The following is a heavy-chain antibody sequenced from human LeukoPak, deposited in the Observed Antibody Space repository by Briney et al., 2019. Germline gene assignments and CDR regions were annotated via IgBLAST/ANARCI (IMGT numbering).Heavy chain of an antibody. D-gene: IGHD3-3*01. J-gene: IGHJ4*02. CDR3: ARPHYDFWSGPTYNFDY. CDR2: IYPGDSET. Sequence: GESLKISCKGSGYSFTSYWIGWVRQMPGKGLEWMGIIYPGDSETKYSPSFQGQVTFSADKSISTAYLQWSSLNASDTAMYYCARPHYDFWSGPTYNFDYWGQGTLVTVSS. CDR1: GYSFTSYW. V-gene: IGHV5-51*01.